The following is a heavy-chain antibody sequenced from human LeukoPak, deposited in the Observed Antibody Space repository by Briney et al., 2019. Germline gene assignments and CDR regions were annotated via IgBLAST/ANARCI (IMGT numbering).Heavy chain of an antibody. CDR2: ISAYNGNT. V-gene: IGHV1-18*01. CDR3: ARVPPYSSSSGLGY. D-gene: IGHD6-6*01. Sequence: GASVKVSCKASGYTFTSYGISWVRQAPGQGLEWVGWISAYNGNTNYAQKLQGRVTMTTDTSTSTAYMELRSLRSDDTAVYYCARVPPYSSSSGLGYWGQGTLVTVSS. J-gene: IGHJ4*02. CDR1: GYTFTSYG.